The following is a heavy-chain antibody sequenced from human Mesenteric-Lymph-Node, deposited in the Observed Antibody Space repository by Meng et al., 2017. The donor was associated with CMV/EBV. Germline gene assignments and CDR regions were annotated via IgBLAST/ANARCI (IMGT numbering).Heavy chain of an antibody. Sequence: AVSGGSITSNNWWRWVRQPPGKGLEWIGEISHSGSTNDNPSLKRRVTISVDRSKNQFSLNLSSVTAADTAVYYCARGRNYYGSGIDYLGQGTLVTGLL. V-gene: IGHV4-4*02. D-gene: IGHD3-10*01. CDR1: GGSITSNNW. J-gene: IGHJ4*02. CDR2: ISHSGST. CDR3: ARGRNYYGSGIDY.